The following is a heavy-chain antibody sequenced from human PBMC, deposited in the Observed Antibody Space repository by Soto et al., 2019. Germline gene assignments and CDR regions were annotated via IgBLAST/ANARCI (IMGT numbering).Heavy chain of an antibody. CDR3: ARERGYSSCFEEFDY. CDR1: GYSFTSHY. J-gene: IGHJ4*02. Sequence: ASVKVSCKAIGYSFTSHYMHWVRQAPGQGLEWMGTIYPGGVNIGYAQKFKGRVTMTKDTSTSTVYMELNSLTSEDTAVYYCARERGYSSCFEEFDYWGQGTLVTGAS. D-gene: IGHD6-13*01. V-gene: IGHV1-46*03. CDR2: IYPGGVNI.